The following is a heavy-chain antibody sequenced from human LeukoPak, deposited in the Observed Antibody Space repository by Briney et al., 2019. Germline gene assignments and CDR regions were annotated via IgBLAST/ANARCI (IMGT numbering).Heavy chain of an antibody. D-gene: IGHD3-3*01. V-gene: IGHV4-4*02. J-gene: IGHJ3*02. CDR3: ARGATYYDFWSGYLSDAFDI. Sequence: TLSLTCAVSGGSISSSNWWSWVRQPPGKGLEWIGEIYHSGSTNYNPSLKSRVTISVDKSKNQFSLKLSSVTAADTAVYYCARGATYYDFWSGYLSDAFDIWGQGTMVTVSS. CDR1: GGSISSSNW. CDR2: IYHSGST.